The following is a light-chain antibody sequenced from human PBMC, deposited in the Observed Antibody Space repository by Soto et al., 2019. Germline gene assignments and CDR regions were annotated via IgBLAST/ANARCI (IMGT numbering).Light chain of an antibody. CDR3: QQYNNWPPWT. V-gene: IGKV3-15*01. Sequence: EIVMTQSPATLSVSPGERATLSCRASQSVSSNLAVYQQKPGQAPRLLSYGASTRATGIPARCSGSGSGTEFTLTISSRQSEDFAFYYCQQYNNWPPWTFGQGTKVEIK. J-gene: IGKJ1*01. CDR1: QSVSSN. CDR2: GAS.